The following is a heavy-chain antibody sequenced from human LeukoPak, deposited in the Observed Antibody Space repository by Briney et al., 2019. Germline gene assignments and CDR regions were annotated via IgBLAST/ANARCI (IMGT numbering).Heavy chain of an antibody. J-gene: IGHJ4*02. CDR1: GFTFSDSA. V-gene: IGHV3-73*01. CDR2: IRSKANNYAT. Sequence: SGGSLRLSCAASGFTFSDSAMHWVRQGSGKGLEWVGRIRSKANNYATTYGASVKGRFTISRDESKNTAYLQMNSLKTEDTAMYYCTREDSAFGDYWGQGTLVTVSS. CDR3: TREDSAFGDY. D-gene: IGHD1-26*01.